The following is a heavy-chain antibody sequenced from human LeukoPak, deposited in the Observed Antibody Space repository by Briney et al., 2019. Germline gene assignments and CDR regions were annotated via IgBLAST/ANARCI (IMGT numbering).Heavy chain of an antibody. CDR1: GGTFISYA. V-gene: IGHV1-69*01. Sequence: ASVKVSCEASGGTFISYAISWVRQAPGQGLEWMGGIIPIFGTANYAQKFQGRVTITADESTSTAYMELSSLRSEDTAVYYCARAFYYYDSSGPHFDYWGQGTLVTVSS. CDR3: ARAFYYYDSSGPHFDY. J-gene: IGHJ4*02. D-gene: IGHD3-22*01. CDR2: IIPIFGTA.